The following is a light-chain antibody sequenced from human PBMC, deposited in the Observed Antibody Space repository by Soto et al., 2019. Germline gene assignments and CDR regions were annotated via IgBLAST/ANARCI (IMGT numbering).Light chain of an antibody. CDR1: QSVSGN. J-gene: IGKJ3*01. CDR2: AAS. CDR3: QQYNNWPHIT. V-gene: IGKV3-15*01. Sequence: EIGMTQSPATLSVSPGERATLSCRASQSVSGNLAWYQQKPGQAPRLLIYAASTRATGIPARFSGSGSGTEFTLTIRSLQSEDFAVYYCQQYNNWPHITCGPGTQVD.